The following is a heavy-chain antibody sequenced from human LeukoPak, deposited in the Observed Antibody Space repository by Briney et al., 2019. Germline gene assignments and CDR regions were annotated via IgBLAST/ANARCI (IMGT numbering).Heavy chain of an antibody. D-gene: IGHD3-9*01. V-gene: IGHV1-2*02. CDR2: INPNSGGT. J-gene: IGHJ6*03. Sequence: ASVKVSCKASGYTFTGYYMHWVRQAPGQGLEWIGWINPNSGGTNYAQKFQGRVTMTRDTSISTAYMELSRLRSDDTAVYYCAKDGIRYFDHYYYYMDVWGKGTTVTVSS. CDR3: AKDGIRYFDHYYYYMDV. CDR1: GYTFTGYY.